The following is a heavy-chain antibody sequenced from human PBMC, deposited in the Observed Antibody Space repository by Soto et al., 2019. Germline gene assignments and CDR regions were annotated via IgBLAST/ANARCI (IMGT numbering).Heavy chain of an antibody. D-gene: IGHD3-16*01. V-gene: IGHV1-18*01. CDR1: GYIFVNYG. J-gene: IGHJ6*02. CDR2: ISPYTGNT. CDR3: VMVDNYVTPTPQDV. Sequence: QVQLVQSGDEVKKPGASVKVSCKASGYIFVNYGIAWVRQAPRQGLEWMGWISPYTGNTHSASKVQSRLTMTTDTTTSTAYMDLGSLTSDDTAVYYCVMVDNYVTPTPQDVWGQGTTVTVSS.